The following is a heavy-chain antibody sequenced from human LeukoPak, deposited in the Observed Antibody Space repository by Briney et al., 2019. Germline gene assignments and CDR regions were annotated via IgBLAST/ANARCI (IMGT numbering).Heavy chain of an antibody. D-gene: IGHD3-10*01. Sequence: GGSLTLSCSASGSPFSRYAMHWVRQAPGEGLEYVSAISSNGGSTYYADSVKGRFTISRDNSRNTLHLQMSSLRVEDTAVYYCVKDSSSGSYFDYWGQGTLVTVSS. V-gene: IGHV3-64D*06. CDR2: ISSNGGST. J-gene: IGHJ4*02. CDR1: GSPFSRYA. CDR3: VKDSSSGSYFDY.